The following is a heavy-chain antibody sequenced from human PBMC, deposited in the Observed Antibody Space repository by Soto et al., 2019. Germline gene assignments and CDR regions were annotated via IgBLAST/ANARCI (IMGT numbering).Heavy chain of an antibody. CDR2: INGGNGNT. Sequence: ASVKVCCKASGNTVPNYAIHWVRQAPGQRLEWMGWINGGNGNTYYSEHFQGRVTFTRDTSAGTVYMQLSSLTSEDTAVYYCAAGGGYTYGRGMDVWGQGTTVTVSS. CDR3: AAGGGYTYGRGMDV. V-gene: IGHV1-3*01. J-gene: IGHJ6*02. D-gene: IGHD5-18*01. CDR1: GNTVPNYA.